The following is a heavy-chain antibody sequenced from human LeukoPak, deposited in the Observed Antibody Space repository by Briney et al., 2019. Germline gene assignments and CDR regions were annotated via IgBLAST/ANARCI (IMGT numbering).Heavy chain of an antibody. CDR1: GGSISSSNW. J-gene: IGHJ4*02. Sequence: PSGTLSLTCAVSGGSISSSNWWSWVRQPPGKGLEWIGEIYHSGSTNYNPSLKSRVTISVDKSKNQFSLKLSSVTAADTAVYYCARSQIYGLLGGYFDYWGQGTLVTVSS. CDR2: IYHSGST. D-gene: IGHD3-10*01. CDR3: ARSQIYGLLGGYFDY. V-gene: IGHV4-4*02.